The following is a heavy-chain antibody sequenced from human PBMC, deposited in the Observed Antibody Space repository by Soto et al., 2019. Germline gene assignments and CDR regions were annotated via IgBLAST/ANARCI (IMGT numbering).Heavy chain of an antibody. D-gene: IGHD4-17*01. CDR1: GGSVTNSSYY. J-gene: IGHJ4*02. Sequence: SETLSLTCTVSGGSVTNSSYYWVWIRQSPGKGLEWIGSVYYRGRSYSKSSVKSRVTISVDTSKNRFSLSLNSVTASDTAVYFCVSQRTTVPTQAYFDYWGPGALVTV. CDR2: VYYRGRS. V-gene: IGHV4-39*01. CDR3: VSQRTTVPTQAYFDY.